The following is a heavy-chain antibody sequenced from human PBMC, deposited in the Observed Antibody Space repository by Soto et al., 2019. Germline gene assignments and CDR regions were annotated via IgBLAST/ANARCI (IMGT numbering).Heavy chain of an antibody. V-gene: IGHV1-69*01. CDR3: ASEGARTSCSGDDCRQLYNWIDP. D-gene: IGHD2-15*01. Sequence: QVQLVQSGAEVKKPGSSVRVSCKASGGSVSTYTITWVRQAPGQGLEWLGGIIPLFGSTTYAEKFQGRVTLTTDESTTTAYMDLSSLTSEDTAVYYCASEGARTSCSGDDCRQLYNWIDPWGQGTLVTVSS. J-gene: IGHJ5*02. CDR2: IIPLFGST. CDR1: GGSVSTYT.